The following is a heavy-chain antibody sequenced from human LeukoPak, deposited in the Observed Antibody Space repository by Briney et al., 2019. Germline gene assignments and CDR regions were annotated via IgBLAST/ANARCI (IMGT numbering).Heavy chain of an antibody. J-gene: IGHJ3*02. CDR1: GGSISSGGYY. CDR2: IYYSAST. CDR3: ARADRAPYPTENAFDI. D-gene: IGHD4-17*01. Sequence: SQTLSLTCTVSGGSISSGGYYWSCIPHHPGGGVECIVYIYYSASTYYTPPLKSRVTISVDTSKTQFSLKLSSVTAADTAVHYCARADRAPYPTENAFDIWGQGTLVTVSS. V-gene: IGHV4-31*03.